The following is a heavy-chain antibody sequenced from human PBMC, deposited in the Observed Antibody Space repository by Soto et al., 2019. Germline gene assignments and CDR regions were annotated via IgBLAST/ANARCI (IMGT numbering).Heavy chain of an antibody. Sequence: PGGSLRLSCAASGFTFSSYGMHWVRQAPGKGLEWVAVIWYDGSNKYYADSVKGRFTISRDNSKNTLYLQMNSLRAEDTAVYYWSRAHPNITIFGVSPPGYWGQGTLVTVSS. V-gene: IGHV3-33*01. J-gene: IGHJ4*02. D-gene: IGHD3-3*01. CDR2: IWYDGSNK. CDR3: SRAHPNITIFGVSPPGY. CDR1: GFTFSSYG.